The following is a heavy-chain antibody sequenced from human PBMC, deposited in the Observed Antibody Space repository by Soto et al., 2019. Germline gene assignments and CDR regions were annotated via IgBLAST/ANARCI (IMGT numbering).Heavy chain of an antibody. D-gene: IGHD3-16*01. CDR2: ISGSSGST. CDR3: AKDLRPGGADAFDI. J-gene: IGHJ3*02. V-gene: IGHV3-23*01. CDR1: GFSFSSYA. Sequence: EVQLSESGGGLVQPGGSLRLSCAASGFSFSSYAMSWVRQGPGKGLEWVSVISGSSGSTFYADSVKGRFTISRDNSKNTLYLQMNSLRAEDTAVYHCAKDLRPGGADAFDIWGQGTMVTVSS.